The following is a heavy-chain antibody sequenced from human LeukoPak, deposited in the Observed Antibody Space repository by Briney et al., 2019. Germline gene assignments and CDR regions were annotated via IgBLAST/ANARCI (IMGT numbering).Heavy chain of an antibody. J-gene: IGHJ4*02. Sequence: ASVKVSCKASGYTFTSYGISWLRQAPGQGLEWMGWISAYNGNTNNAQKLQGRVTMTTDTSTSTAYIELRSLRSGDKAVYYCARDGSNPFDYWGQGTLVTVSS. CDR1: GYTFTSYG. CDR2: ISAYNGNT. CDR3: ARDGSNPFDY. D-gene: IGHD1-26*01. V-gene: IGHV1-18*01.